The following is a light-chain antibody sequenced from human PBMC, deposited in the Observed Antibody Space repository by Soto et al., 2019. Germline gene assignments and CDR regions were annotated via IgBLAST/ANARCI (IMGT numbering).Light chain of an antibody. CDR2: VAF. CDR1: QSIALS. CDR3: QQSFRSPIT. V-gene: IGKV1-39*01. J-gene: IGKJ5*01. Sequence: DIQMTQSPSSLSASVGDTVTMTCRASQSIALSVNWYQQKPGKAPKLLIYVAFTLESGVPSRFSGSGAGTEFTLTIRSLHPEDFATYYCQQSFRSPITFGQGTRLE.